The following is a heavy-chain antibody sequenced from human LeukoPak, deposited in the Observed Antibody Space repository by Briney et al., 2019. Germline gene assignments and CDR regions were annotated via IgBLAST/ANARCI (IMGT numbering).Heavy chain of an antibody. D-gene: IGHD3-9*01. Sequence: GASVKVSCKASGGTFSSYAISWVRQAPGQGLEWMGGIIPIFGTANYAQKFQGRVTITADESTSTAYMELSSLRSEDTAVYYCAREPHYDILTGYYIPDAFDIWGQGTMVTVSS. J-gene: IGHJ3*02. V-gene: IGHV1-69*01. CDR3: AREPHYDILTGYYIPDAFDI. CDR1: GGTFSSYA. CDR2: IIPIFGTA.